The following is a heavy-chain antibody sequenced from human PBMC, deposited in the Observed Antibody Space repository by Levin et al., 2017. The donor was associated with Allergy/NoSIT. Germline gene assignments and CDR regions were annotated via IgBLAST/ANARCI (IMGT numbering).Heavy chain of an antibody. CDR2: ISPVDSGT. D-gene: IGHD3-10*01. CDR1: GYSFTNYW. V-gene: IGHV5-51*01. CDR3: ARVYYGSAEH. J-gene: IGHJ4*02. Sequence: GESLKISCKASGYSFTNYWIGWVRQMPGKGLEWMGIISPVDSGTRYSPPFQGQVTLSADKSITTTYLQWSSLTASDTAMYYCARVYYGSAEHWGQGTLVTVSS.